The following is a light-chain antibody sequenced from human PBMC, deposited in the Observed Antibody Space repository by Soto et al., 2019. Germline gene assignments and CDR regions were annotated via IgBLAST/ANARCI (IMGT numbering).Light chain of an antibody. V-gene: IGLV1-47*01. CDR1: TSNIGSNY. Sequence: QSVLTRPPSASGTPGQGVTISCSGSTSNIGSNYVYWYQQLPGTAPKLLIYRNNQRPSGVPDRFSGSKSGTSASLAISGLRSDDEADYFCATWDDSLNGFYVFGTGTKV. J-gene: IGLJ1*01. CDR2: RNN. CDR3: ATWDDSLNGFYV.